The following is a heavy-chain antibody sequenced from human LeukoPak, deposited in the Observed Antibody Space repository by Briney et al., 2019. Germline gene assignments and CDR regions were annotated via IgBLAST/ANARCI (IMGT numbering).Heavy chain of an antibody. Sequence: PGGSLRLSCAASGFTFSSYWMHWVRQAPGKGLVWVSRINSDGSSTSYADSVKGRFTISRDNAKNTLYLQMNSLRAEDTAVYYCAREETYYDFWSGNYYYYYVDVWGKGTTVTVSS. D-gene: IGHD3-3*01. V-gene: IGHV3-74*01. J-gene: IGHJ6*03. CDR1: GFTFSSYW. CDR3: AREETYYDFWSGNYYYYYVDV. CDR2: INSDGSST.